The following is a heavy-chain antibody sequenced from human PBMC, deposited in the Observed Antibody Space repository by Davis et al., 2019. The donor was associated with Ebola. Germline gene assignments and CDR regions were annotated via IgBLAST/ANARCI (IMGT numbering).Heavy chain of an antibody. CDR3: AKGVYCSGGSCYLGTTVTLGEAFDI. J-gene: IGHJ3*02. CDR1: GGSISSSNW. D-gene: IGHD2-15*01. CDR2: IYHSGST. Sequence: GSLRLSCAVSGGSISSSNWWSWVRQPPGKGLEWIGEIYHSGSTNYNPSLKSRVTISVDKSKNQFSLKLSSVTAADTAVYYCAKGVYCSGGSCYLGTTVTLGEAFDIWGQGTMVTVSS. V-gene: IGHV4-4*02.